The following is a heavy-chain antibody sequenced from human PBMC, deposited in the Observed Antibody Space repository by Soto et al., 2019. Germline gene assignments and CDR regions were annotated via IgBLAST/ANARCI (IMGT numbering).Heavy chain of an antibody. D-gene: IGHD2-21*02. J-gene: IGHJ4*02. CDR2: ISSDESSV. CDR1: GFIFGNYA. CDR3: ATLTAPTDY. V-gene: IGHV3-11*01. Sequence: GGSLRLSCAASGFIFGNYAMTWVRQAPGKGPEWVSSISSDESSVFYADSVKGRFTISRDNAQNSVYLQMNSLRAEDTAVYYCATLTAPTDYWGQGSLVTVSS.